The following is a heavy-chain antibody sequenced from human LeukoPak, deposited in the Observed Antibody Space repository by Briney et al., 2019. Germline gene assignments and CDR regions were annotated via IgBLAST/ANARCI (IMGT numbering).Heavy chain of an antibody. CDR3: ARVVDGSYDFWSGYIPYYYYYYMDV. Sequence: ASVKVSCKASGYTFTSYGISWVQQAPGQGLEWMGWISAYNGNTNYAQKLQGRVTMTTDTSTSTAYMELRSLRSDDTAVYYCARVVDGSYDFWSGYIPYYYYYYMDVWGKGTTVTVSS. CDR2: ISAYNGNT. J-gene: IGHJ6*03. D-gene: IGHD3-3*01. V-gene: IGHV1-18*01. CDR1: GYTFTSYG.